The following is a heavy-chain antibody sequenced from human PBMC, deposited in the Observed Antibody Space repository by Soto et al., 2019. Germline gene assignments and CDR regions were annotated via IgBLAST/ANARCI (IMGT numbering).Heavy chain of an antibody. J-gene: IGHJ5*02. CDR2: ISGSGGST. CDR1: GFTFSSYA. V-gene: IGHV3-23*01. CDR3: AKDGGGSPRVNQIFGRVDKTSDKNWFDP. Sequence: GGSLRLSCAASGFTFSSYAMSWVRQAPGKGLEWVSAISGSGGSTYYADSVKGRFTISRDNSKNTLYLQMNSLRAEDTAVYYCAKDGGGSPRVNQIFGRVDKTSDKNWFDPWGQGTLVTVSS. D-gene: IGHD2-15*01.